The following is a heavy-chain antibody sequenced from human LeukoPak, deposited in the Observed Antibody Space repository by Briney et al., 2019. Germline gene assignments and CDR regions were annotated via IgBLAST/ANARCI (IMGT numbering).Heavy chain of an antibody. J-gene: IGHJ4*02. CDR2: ISRSGSTI. V-gene: IGHV3-48*03. CDR1: AFTFSSYE. Sequence: PGGSLRLSCAVSAFTFSSYEMNWVRQAPGKGLEWVSYISRSGSTIYYADSVKGRFTISRDNAKKSLYLQMNSLRAEDTAVYYCARDGIFGVVFSSPPKWGQGTLVTVSS. CDR3: ARDGIFGVVFSSPPK. D-gene: IGHD3-3*01.